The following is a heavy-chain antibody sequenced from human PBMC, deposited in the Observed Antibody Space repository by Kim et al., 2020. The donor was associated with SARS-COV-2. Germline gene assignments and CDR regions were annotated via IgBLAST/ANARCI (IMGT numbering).Heavy chain of an antibody. D-gene: IGHD1-1*01. CDR3: ARAFEGIGTTSINYFDP. CDR2: IDPNTDTT. Sequence: ASVKVSCKTSGYTFTDYFLHWVRLAPGQGLEWMGRIDPNTDTTIYAQKFQDRVTVTRDTSISTVYMDLSGLRSDDTAVYYCARAFEGIGTTSINYFDPWGQGTLVTVSS. V-gene: IGHV1-2*06. CDR1: GYTFTDYF. J-gene: IGHJ5*02.